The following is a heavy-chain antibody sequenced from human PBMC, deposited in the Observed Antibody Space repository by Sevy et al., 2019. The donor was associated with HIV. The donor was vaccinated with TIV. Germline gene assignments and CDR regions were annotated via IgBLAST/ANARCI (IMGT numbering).Heavy chain of an antibody. D-gene: IGHD5-12*01. V-gene: IGHV1-69*13. Sequence: SVKVSCKASGGTFSSYAISWVRQAPGQGLEWMGGIIPIFGTANYAQKFQGRVTITADESTSTAYMELSSLRSEDTAVYYCASAYGVYGPSVDPPFDYWGQGSLVTVSS. CDR2: IIPIFGTA. CDR3: ASAYGVYGPSVDPPFDY. CDR1: GGTFSSYA. J-gene: IGHJ4*02.